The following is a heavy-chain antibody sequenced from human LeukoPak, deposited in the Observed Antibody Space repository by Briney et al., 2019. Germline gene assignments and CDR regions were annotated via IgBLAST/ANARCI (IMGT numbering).Heavy chain of an antibody. Sequence: GASVKVSCKASGYTFTGYFIHWVRQAPGQGLEWMGWINPHSGGTNYAQMFQGRVTMTRDTSINTAYMELNRLTSDDTAVYYCARDLGYYYSGMDVWGQGTTVTVSS. CDR3: ARDLGYYYSGMDV. V-gene: IGHV1-2*02. D-gene: IGHD7-27*01. CDR1: GYTFTGYF. CDR2: INPHSGGT. J-gene: IGHJ6*02.